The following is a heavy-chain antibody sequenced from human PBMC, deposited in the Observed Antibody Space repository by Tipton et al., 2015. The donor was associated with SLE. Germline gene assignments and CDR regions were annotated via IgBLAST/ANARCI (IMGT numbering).Heavy chain of an antibody. V-gene: IGHV3-53*05. CDR1: GFTVSGNY. D-gene: IGHD3-3*01. Sequence: SLRLSCAASGFTVSGNYMGWVRQAPGKGLDWVSVIYGGGSTDYAASVKGRFTISRDNLKNTLYLELNSLTAEDTAVYYCARDRLQYDFWSGYHKENYAMDVWGQGTTVTVSS. CDR3: ARDRLQYDFWSGYHKENYAMDV. J-gene: IGHJ6*02. CDR2: IYGGGST.